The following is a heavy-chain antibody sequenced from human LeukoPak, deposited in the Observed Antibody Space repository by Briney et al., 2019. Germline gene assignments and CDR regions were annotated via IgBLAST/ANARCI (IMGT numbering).Heavy chain of an antibody. CDR2: IYYSGST. CDR1: GGSISSGGYS. J-gene: IGHJ4*02. CDR3: ASKRFIAVAGFDY. Sequence: SQTLSLTCTVSGGSISSGGYSWSWLRQHPGKGLEWIGYIYYSGSTYYNPSLKSRVTISVDTSKNQFSLKLSSVTAADTAVYYCASKRFIAVAGFDYWGQGTLVTVSS. V-gene: IGHV4-31*03. D-gene: IGHD6-19*01.